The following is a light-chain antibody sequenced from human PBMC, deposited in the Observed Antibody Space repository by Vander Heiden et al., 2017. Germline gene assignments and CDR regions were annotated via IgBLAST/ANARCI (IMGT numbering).Light chain of an antibody. CDR1: SSNIGAGYD. J-gene: IGLJ2*01. CDR3: QSYDSSLSAYVV. CDR2: GNS. V-gene: IGLV1-40*01. Sequence: QSVLTQPPSVSAAPGQRVTISCTASSSNIGAGYDVHWYQQLPGTAPKLLIYGNSNRPSGVPDRFSGSKSGTSASLAITGLQAEDEADYYCQSYDSSLSAYVVFGGGTKLTVL.